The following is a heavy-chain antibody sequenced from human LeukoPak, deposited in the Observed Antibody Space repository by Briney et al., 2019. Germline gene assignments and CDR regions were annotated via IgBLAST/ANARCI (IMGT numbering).Heavy chain of an antibody. Sequence: ASVKVSCXASGYTFTGYYIHWVRQAPGQGLEWMGWINPNSGDTNYAQKFQGRVTMTRDTSISTVYMELSRLRFGDTAVYYCARGAVFGGNWFDPWGQGTLVTVPS. CDR1: GYTFTGYY. V-gene: IGHV1-2*02. CDR3: ARGAVFGGNWFDP. J-gene: IGHJ5*02. CDR2: INPNSGDT. D-gene: IGHD3-3*01.